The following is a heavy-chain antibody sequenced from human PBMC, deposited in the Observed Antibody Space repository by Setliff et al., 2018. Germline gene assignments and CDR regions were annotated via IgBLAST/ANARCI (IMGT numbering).Heavy chain of an antibody. CDR2: IKQDGSET. CDR3: AKDPGDSSGSFEY. J-gene: IGHJ4*02. D-gene: IGHD3-22*01. Sequence: GGSLRLSCAASGFTFSSYTMNWVRQAPGKGLEWVAIIKQDGSETVYADSVKGRFTVSRDNSKNTLYLQMNSLRAEDTAVYYCAKDPGDSSGSFEYWGQGTPVTVSS. CDR1: GFTFSSYT. V-gene: IGHV3-7*01.